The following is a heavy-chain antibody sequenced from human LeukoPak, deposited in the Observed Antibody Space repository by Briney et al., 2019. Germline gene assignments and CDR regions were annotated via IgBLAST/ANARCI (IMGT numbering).Heavy chain of an antibody. CDR2: ISSSSSYI. V-gene: IGHV3-21*04. CDR1: GFTFSSYS. J-gene: IGHJ6*02. Sequence: GGSLRLSCAASGFTFSSYSMNWVRQAPGKGLEWVSSISSSSSYIYYADSVKGRFTISRDNSKNTLYLQMNSLRAEDTAVYYCAREMATIRVLYGMDVWGQGTTVTVSS. CDR3: AREMATIRVLYGMDV. D-gene: IGHD5-24*01.